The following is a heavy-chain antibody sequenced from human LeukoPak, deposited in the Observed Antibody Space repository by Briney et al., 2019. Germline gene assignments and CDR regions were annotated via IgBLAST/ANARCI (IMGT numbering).Heavy chain of an antibody. CDR2: IIPIFGTA. Sequence: SVKVSCKASGGTFNSYAISWVRQAPGQGLEWMGGIIPIFGTANYAQKFQGRVTITADESTSTAYMELSSLRSEDTAVYYCARAPDYGDYVRFDYWGQGTLVTVSS. V-gene: IGHV1-69*13. D-gene: IGHD4-17*01. CDR1: GGTFNSYA. CDR3: ARAPDYGDYVRFDY. J-gene: IGHJ4*02.